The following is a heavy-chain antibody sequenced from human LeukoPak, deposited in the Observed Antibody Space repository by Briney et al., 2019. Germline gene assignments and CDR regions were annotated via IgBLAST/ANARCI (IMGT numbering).Heavy chain of an antibody. CDR3: AKSTYGSSWDFDY. Sequence: GGSLRLSCAASGAASGFIFSGYAMNWVRQAPGKGLEWVSAISGSGGSTYYADSVKGRFTISRDNSKNTLYLQMNSLRAEDTAVYYCAKSTYGSSWDFDYWGQGTLVTVSS. CDR2: ISGSGGST. CDR1: GFIFSGYA. J-gene: IGHJ4*02. V-gene: IGHV3-23*01. D-gene: IGHD6-13*01.